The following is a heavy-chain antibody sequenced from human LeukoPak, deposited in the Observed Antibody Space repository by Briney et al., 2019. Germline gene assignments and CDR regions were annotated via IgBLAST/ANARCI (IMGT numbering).Heavy chain of an antibody. D-gene: IGHD4-11*01. V-gene: IGHV4-34*01. Sequence: SETLSLTCAVYGGSFSGYYWSWIRQPPGKGLEWIGEINHSGSTNYNPSLKSRVTISVDTSKNQFSLKLSSVTAADTAVYYCARGPTLQTSYGMDVWGQGTTVTVSS. CDR1: GGSFSGYY. CDR2: INHSGST. CDR3: ARGPTLQTSYGMDV. J-gene: IGHJ6*02.